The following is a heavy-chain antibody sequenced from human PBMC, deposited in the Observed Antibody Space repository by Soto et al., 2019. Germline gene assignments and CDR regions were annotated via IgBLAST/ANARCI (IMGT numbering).Heavy chain of an antibody. CDR1: GGSISRSTYY. CDR3: ARQVPAAIRLGWFDP. V-gene: IGHV4-39*01. D-gene: IGHD2-2*02. Sequence: ASETLSLTCTVSGGSISRSTYYWGWIRQPPGKGLEWIGSIYYSGSTYYRPSLESRVTISVDTSKNQFSLKLSSVTAADTAVYYCARQVPAAIRLGWFDPWGQGTLVTVSS. J-gene: IGHJ5*02. CDR2: IYYSGST.